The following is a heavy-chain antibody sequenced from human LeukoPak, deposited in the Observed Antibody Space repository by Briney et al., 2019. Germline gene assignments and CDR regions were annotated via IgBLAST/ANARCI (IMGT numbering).Heavy chain of an antibody. Sequence: LTGGSLRLSCAASGFTFSSYWMSWVRQAPGKGLEWVANIKQDGSEKYYVDSVKGRFTISRDNAKNSLYLQMNSLRAEDTAVYYCARDRSKQYGSLLYYFDYWGQGTLVTVSS. D-gene: IGHD3-10*01. CDR2: IKQDGSEK. CDR1: GFTFSSYW. V-gene: IGHV3-7*01. J-gene: IGHJ4*02. CDR3: ARDRSKQYGSLLYYFDY.